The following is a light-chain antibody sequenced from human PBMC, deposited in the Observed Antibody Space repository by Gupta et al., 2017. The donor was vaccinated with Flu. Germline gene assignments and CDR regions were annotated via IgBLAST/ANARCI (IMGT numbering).Light chain of an antibody. V-gene: IGKV1-39*01. CDR2: TAS. CDR3: QQSYTTLAT. Sequence: DIEMTQSPSSLSASVGDRVTITCRASQSINKYLNWYQHKPGKAPKLLIYTASNLHSGVPSRFSGSRSGTDFILTISRLQAEDFATYYCQQSYTTLATFGQGTRVEIK. CDR1: QSINKY. J-gene: IGKJ1*01.